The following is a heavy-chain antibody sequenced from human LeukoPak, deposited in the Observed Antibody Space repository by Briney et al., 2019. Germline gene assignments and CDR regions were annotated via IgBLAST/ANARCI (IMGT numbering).Heavy chain of an antibody. CDR1: GGSISSSSYY. D-gene: IGHD5-12*01. V-gene: IGHV4-39*07. CDR2: IYYSGST. CDR3: ARGRRDSGYDLVLIPLDYYFDY. Sequence: PSETLSLTCTVSGGSISSSSYYWGWIRQPPGKGLEWIGSIYYSGSTYYDPSLKSRVTISVDTSKNQFSLKLSSVTAADTAVYYCARGRRDSGYDLVLIPLDYYFDYWGQGTLVTVSS. J-gene: IGHJ4*02.